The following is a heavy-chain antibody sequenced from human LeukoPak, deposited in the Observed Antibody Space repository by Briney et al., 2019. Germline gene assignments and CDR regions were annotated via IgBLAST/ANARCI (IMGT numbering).Heavy chain of an antibody. CDR1: GFTFSSFW. V-gene: IGHV3-7*01. J-gene: IGHJ4*02. CDR3: ARDGGVTGYDLLDY. CDR2: INQEGSEK. D-gene: IGHD5-12*01. Sequence: PGGSLRLSCVASGFTFSSFWMTWVRQAPGKGLEWVANINQEGSEKNYADSVKGRFIISRDNAKNSVYLQLNSLTAEDTAVYYCARDGGVTGYDLLDYWGQGTLVTVYS.